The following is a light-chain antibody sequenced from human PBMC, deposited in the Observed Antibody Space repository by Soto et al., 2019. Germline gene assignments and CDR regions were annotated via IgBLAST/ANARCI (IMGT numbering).Light chain of an antibody. V-gene: IGLV2-14*01. J-gene: IGLJ1*01. Sequence: QSVLTQPASVSGSPGQSITISCTGTSSDVGGYNYVSWYQQHPGKAPKLMIYDVSNRPSGVSNRFSGSESGNTASLTISGLQAEDEAEYYCSSYTSSSTLEGVFGTGTKVTVL. CDR3: SSYTSSSTLEGV. CDR1: SSDVGGYNY. CDR2: DVS.